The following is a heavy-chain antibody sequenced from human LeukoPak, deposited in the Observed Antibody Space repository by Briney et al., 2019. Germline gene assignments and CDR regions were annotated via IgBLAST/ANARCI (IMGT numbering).Heavy chain of an antibody. CDR3: ATVSSIAARRYYYGMDV. CDR2: IYHSGST. J-gene: IGHJ6*02. Sequence: SETLSLTCAVSGGSISSGGYSWSWIRQPPGKGLEWIGYIYHSGSTYYNPSLKSRVTISVGRSKNQFSLKLSSVTAADTAVYYCATVSSIAARRYYYGMDVWGQGTTVTVSS. V-gene: IGHV4-30-2*01. CDR1: GGSISSGGYS. D-gene: IGHD6-6*01.